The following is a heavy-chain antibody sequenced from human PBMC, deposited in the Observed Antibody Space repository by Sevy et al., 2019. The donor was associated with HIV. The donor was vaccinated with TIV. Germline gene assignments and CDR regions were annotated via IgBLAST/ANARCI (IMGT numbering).Heavy chain of an antibody. CDR1: GFTFSTYA. Sequence: GGSLRLSCAASGFTFSTYAMTWVRQAPGKGLEWVSVISFSGGSTYYADSVKGRFTISRDNSKTTLYLQMISLRAEDTAVYYCAKDRVSGTYYTGDFDYWGQGTLVTVSS. D-gene: IGHD3-10*01. V-gene: IGHV3-23*01. J-gene: IGHJ4*02. CDR3: AKDRVSGTYYTGDFDY. CDR2: ISFSGGST.